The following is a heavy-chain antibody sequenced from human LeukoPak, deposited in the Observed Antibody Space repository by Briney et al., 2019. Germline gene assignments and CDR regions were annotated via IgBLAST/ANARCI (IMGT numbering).Heavy chain of an antibody. CDR2: IRYDGSNK. CDR3: AKPPGTMYYMDV. V-gene: IGHV3-30*02. D-gene: IGHD1-14*01. CDR1: GFTFSSYG. J-gene: IGHJ6*03. Sequence: PGGSLRLSCAASGFTFSSYGMHWVRQAPGKGPEWVAFIRYDGSNKYYADSVKGRFTISRDNSKNTLYLQMNSLRAEDTAVYYCAKPPGTMYYMDVWGKGTTVTISS.